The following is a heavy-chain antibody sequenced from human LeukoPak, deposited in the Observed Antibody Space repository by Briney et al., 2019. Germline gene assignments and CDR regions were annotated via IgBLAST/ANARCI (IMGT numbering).Heavy chain of an antibody. CDR3: ARDDYGGNSGDY. D-gene: IGHD4-23*01. Sequence: GGSLRLSCAASGFTFSSYSMNWVRQAPGKGLEWVSFISSSSSYIYYADSVKRRFTISRDNSKNSLYLQMNSLRAEDTAVYYCARDDYGGNSGDYWGQGTLVTVSS. V-gene: IGHV3-21*01. CDR1: GFTFSSYS. CDR2: ISSSSSYI. J-gene: IGHJ4*02.